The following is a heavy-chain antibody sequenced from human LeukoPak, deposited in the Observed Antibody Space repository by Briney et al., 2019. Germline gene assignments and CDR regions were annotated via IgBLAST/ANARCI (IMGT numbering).Heavy chain of an antibody. V-gene: IGHV4-34*01. CDR2: IDHRGST. CDR1: GGAFSGFY. J-gene: IGHJ4*02. CDR3: ARGGIATVGVGGYFDY. Sequence: PSETLSLTCVVSGGAFSGFYWSWIRQSPGKGLEWIAEIDHRGSTNYNPSLKSRVTISADTSKNQFSLKLKSVTAADTALYYCARGGIATVGVGGYFDYWGQGILVTVSS. D-gene: IGHD3-3*01.